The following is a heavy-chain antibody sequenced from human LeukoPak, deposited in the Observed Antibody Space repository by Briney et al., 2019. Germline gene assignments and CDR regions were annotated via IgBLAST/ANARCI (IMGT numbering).Heavy chain of an antibody. CDR2: ISSSGSTI. CDR1: GFTFSRYE. J-gene: IGHJ4*02. D-gene: IGHD1-26*01. Sequence: GGSLRLSCAASGFTFSRYEMNWVRQAPGKGLEWVSYISSSGSTIYYADSVKGRFTISRDNAKNSPYLQMNSLRAEDTAVYYCARGRSYYNFFDYWGQGTLVTVSS. CDR3: ARGRSYYNFFDY. V-gene: IGHV3-48*03.